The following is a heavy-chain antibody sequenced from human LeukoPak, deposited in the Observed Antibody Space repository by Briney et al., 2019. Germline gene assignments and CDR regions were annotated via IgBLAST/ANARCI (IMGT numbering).Heavy chain of an antibody. CDR1: GGSMNNYY. V-gene: IGHV4-4*07. CDR3: ARAASSSSLLDY. Sequence: PSETLSLTCRVSGGSMNNYYWSWIRQPAGRGLQWIGRMFTNGASNYNPSLKSRVTISVDTSKNQFSLKLSSVTAADTAVYYCARAASSSSLLDYWGQGTLVTVSS. J-gene: IGHJ4*02. CDR2: MFTNGAS. D-gene: IGHD6-6*01.